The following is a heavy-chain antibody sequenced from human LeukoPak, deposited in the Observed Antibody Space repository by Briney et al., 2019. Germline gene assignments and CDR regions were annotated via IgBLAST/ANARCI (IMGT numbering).Heavy chain of an antibody. CDR1: GGSISSSSYY. J-gene: IGHJ5*02. CDR2: IYYSGST. Sequence: SETLSLTCTVSGGSISSSSYYWGWIRQPPGKGLEWIGSIYYSGSTYYNPSLKSRVTISVDTSKNQFSLKLRSVTAADTAVYYCARDPQIPADSSGYYYGNWFDPWGQGTLVTVSS. D-gene: IGHD3-22*01. CDR3: ARDPQIPADSSGYYYGNWFDP. V-gene: IGHV4-39*02.